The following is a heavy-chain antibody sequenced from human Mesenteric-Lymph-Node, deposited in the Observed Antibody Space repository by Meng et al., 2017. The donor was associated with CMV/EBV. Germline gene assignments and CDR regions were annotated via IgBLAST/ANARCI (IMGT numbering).Heavy chain of an antibody. V-gene: IGHV1-2*02. CDR2: IHPNSGGT. CDR3: ARVRSYAGGVFDI. CDR1: GYSFTDYY. Sequence: ASVKVSCKASGYSFTDYYVHWVRQAPGRGLEWMGWIHPNSGGTNYAQKFKGRVTMTRDTSISTVYMEVSRLSSDDTAVYYCARVRSYAGGVFDIWGQGTMVTVSS. J-gene: IGHJ3*02. D-gene: IGHD2-8*02.